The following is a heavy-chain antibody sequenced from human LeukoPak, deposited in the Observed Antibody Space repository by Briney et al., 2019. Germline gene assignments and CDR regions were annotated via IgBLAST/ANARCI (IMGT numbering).Heavy chain of an antibody. Sequence: SETLSLTCTVSGGSISSYYWSCIRQPPGKGLEWIGYIYYSGSTNYNPSLKSRVTISVDTSKNQFSLKLSSVTAADTAVYYCARGAAVSYFDYWGQGTLVTVSS. V-gene: IGHV4-59*01. D-gene: IGHD4-17*01. J-gene: IGHJ4*02. CDR1: GGSISSYY. CDR2: IYYSGST. CDR3: ARGAAVSYFDY.